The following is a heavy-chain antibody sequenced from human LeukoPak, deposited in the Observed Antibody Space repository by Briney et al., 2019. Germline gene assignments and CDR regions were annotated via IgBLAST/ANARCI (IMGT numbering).Heavy chain of an antibody. Sequence: GGSLRLSCAASGFTFTTYSMIWVRQAPGRGLEWVARIKEDGSDIYYVDSVKGRFTISRDNAKNSVYLQMNSLRAEDTAIYYCARELWYLDYWGQGTLVTVSS. CDR1: GFTFTTYS. J-gene: IGHJ4*02. CDR3: ARELWYLDY. V-gene: IGHV3-7*05. D-gene: IGHD2-21*01. CDR2: IKEDGSDI.